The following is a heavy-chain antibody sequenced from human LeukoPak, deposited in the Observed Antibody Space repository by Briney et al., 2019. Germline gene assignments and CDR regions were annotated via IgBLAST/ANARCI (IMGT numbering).Heavy chain of an antibody. V-gene: IGHV3-30*02. D-gene: IGHD2-2*01. Sequence: GGSLRLSCAASGFTFSNYAMHWVRQAPSKGLAWVSFIRYDGSNKFYADSVKGRFTTSRDNSKNTLYLQMNSLRPEDTAVYYCAKELTPLTSWTPFDHWGQGTLVTVSS. CDR3: AKELTPLTSWTPFDH. J-gene: IGHJ4*02. CDR2: IRYDGSNK. CDR1: GFTFSNYA.